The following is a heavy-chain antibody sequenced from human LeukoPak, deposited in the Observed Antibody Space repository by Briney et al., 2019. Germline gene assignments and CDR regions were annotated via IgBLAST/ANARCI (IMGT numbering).Heavy chain of an antibody. CDR2: IRCSGGRT. J-gene: IGHJ3*02. CDR1: GLLFSSYG. V-gene: IGHV3-23*01. CDR3: SKNTWRYNPIDAFDI. Sequence: PGGSLRLSCTASGLLFSSYGMNWVRQAPGKGLEWVAFIRCSGGRTYYADSVKGRFTISRDNSKNTLYLQMNSLRAEDKAVYYCSKNTWRYNPIDAFDIWGQGTMVTVSS. D-gene: IGHD3-16*02.